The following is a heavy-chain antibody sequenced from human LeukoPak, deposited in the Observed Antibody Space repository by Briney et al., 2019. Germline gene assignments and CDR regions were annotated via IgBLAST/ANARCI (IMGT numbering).Heavy chain of an antibody. CDR1: GFTFSGSP. Sequence: GGSLRLSCAASGFTFSGSPMHWVRQASGKGLEWVGRIRSKSNNYATAYAASVTGRFTISRDDSKNTAYLQMNSLRAEDTAVYYCAGYNCSSTRCYTGGFDYWGQGTLVTVSS. CDR3: AGYNCSSTRCYTGGFDY. V-gene: IGHV3-73*01. J-gene: IGHJ4*02. D-gene: IGHD2-2*02. CDR2: IRSKSNNYAT.